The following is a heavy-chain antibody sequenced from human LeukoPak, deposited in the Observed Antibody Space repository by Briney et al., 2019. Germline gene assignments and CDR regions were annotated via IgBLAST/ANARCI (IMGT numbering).Heavy chain of an antibody. J-gene: IGHJ5*02. D-gene: IGHD4-17*01. CDR3: TRHLVTTDGWFDP. CDR1: GGSISSSSYY. V-gene: IGHV4-39*01. CDR2: IYYSGST. Sequence: TSETLSLTCTVSGGSISSSSYYWGWIRQPPGKGLEWIGSIYYSGSTYYNPSLNSRATISIDTSKNHFSLKLSSVTAADTAVYCCTRHLVTTDGWFDPWGQGALVTVSS.